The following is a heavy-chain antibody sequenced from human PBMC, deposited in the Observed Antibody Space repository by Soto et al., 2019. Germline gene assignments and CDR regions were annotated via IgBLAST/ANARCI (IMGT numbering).Heavy chain of an antibody. CDR3: ASSGALYQPLGS. CDR1: GFTFSDYY. V-gene: IGHV3-11*01. J-gene: IGHJ4*02. Sequence: QVQLVESGGGLVKPGGSLRLSCAASGFTFSDYYMNWIRQAPGKGLEWLSYISSTGSKIYYADSVKGRFTISRDNAKNSLYLKMNSLRAEDTAVYYCASSGALYQPLGSWGQGTLVTVPS. CDR2: ISSTGSKI. D-gene: IGHD2-2*01.